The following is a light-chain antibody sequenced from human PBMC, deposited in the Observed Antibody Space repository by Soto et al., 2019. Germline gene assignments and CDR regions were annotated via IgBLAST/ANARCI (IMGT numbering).Light chain of an antibody. V-gene: IGKV1-5*03. J-gene: IGKJ1*01. CDR2: RAS. Sequence: DIEFTQSPSTLSGSVGDRVTISCRASQTISSWLAWYQQKPGKAPKLLIYRASTLKSGVPSRFSGSGAGTEFTLTISSLQPDDVATDYCQHYNCYSEAFGQGTKVDIK. CDR1: QTISSW. CDR3: QHYNCYSEA.